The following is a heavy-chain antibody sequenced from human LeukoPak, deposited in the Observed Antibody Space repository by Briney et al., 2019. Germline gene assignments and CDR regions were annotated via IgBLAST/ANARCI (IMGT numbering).Heavy chain of an antibody. Sequence: SETLSLTCTVSGGSISSGGYYWSWIRQHPGKGLEWIGYIYYSGSTYYNPSLKSRVTISVDTSKNQFSLKLSSVTAADTAVYYCARRNRHYYDSSGYYYGALFDYWGQGTLVTVPS. D-gene: IGHD3-22*01. V-gene: IGHV4-31*03. J-gene: IGHJ4*02. CDR3: ARRNRHYYDSSGYYYGALFDY. CDR2: IYYSGST. CDR1: GGSISSGGYY.